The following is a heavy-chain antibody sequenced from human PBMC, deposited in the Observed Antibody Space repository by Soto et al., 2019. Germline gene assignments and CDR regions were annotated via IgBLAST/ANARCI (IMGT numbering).Heavy chain of an antibody. J-gene: IGHJ4*02. CDR3: AKRSSSSTFDY. V-gene: IGHV3-23*01. Sequence: EVQLLESGGGLVQPGESLRLSCAASGFTFSSYAMSWVRQAPGKGLERVSVISGSDDSTYYADSVKGRFTISRDKSKNTVYLQMNSLRAEDTAVYYCAKRSSSSTFDYWGQGTLVTVSS. D-gene: IGHD6-6*01. CDR1: GFTFSSYA. CDR2: ISGSDDST.